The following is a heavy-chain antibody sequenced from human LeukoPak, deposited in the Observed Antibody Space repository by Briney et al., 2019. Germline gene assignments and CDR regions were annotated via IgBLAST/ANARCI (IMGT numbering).Heavy chain of an antibody. CDR3: ARDCSGGSCYSGVVDY. V-gene: IGHV4-34*01. CDR1: GGSFSAYY. D-gene: IGHD2-15*01. J-gene: IGHJ4*02. Sequence: SETLSLTCAAYGGSFSAYYWSWIRQPPGKGLEWIGEINHSGSTNYNPSLKSRVTMSVDTSKNQFSLKLNSLTAADAAVYYCARDCSGGSCYSGVVDYWGQGTLVTVSS. CDR2: INHSGST.